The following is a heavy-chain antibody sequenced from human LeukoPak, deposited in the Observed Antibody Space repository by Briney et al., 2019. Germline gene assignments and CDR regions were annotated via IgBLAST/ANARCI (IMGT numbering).Heavy chain of an antibody. J-gene: IGHJ3*01. CDR2: IGASGADT. D-gene: IGHD3-22*01. Sequence: GRSLRLSCAASGSTFTNYAMTWVRQAPGKGLEWVSVIGASGADTYYSDSVKGRFTVSRDNSQNTLFLHMSSLRAEDTAVYFCARRPRDTSGYYLGAFHDWGQGTTVTVSS. CDR3: ARRPRDTSGYYLGAFHD. V-gene: IGHV3-23*01. CDR1: GSTFTNYA.